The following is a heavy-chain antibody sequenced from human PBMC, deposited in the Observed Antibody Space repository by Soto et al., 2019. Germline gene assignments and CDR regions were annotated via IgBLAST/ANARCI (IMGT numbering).Heavy chain of an antibody. D-gene: IGHD3-3*01. CDR1: GYSFTSYW. Sequence: GESLKISCKGSGYSFTSYWIGWVRQMPGKGLEWMGIIYPGDSDTRYSPSFQGQVTISADKSISTAYLQWSSLKASDTAMYYCARLTGLSPNTYYDFWSGADYWGQGTLVTVSS. CDR2: IYPGDSDT. J-gene: IGHJ4*02. V-gene: IGHV5-51*01. CDR3: ARLTGLSPNTYYDFWSGADY.